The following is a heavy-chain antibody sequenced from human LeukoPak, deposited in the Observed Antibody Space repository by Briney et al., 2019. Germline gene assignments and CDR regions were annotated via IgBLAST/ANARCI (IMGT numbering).Heavy chain of an antibody. CDR1: GYSISSGYY. J-gene: IGHJ4*02. Sequence: SDTLSLTCAVSGYSISSGYYWGWIRQPPGKGLEWIGSIYHSGSTYYNPSLKSRVTISVDTSKNQFSLKLSSVAAADTAVYYCAGLGGTKGYWGQGTLVTVSS. CDR3: AGLGGTKGY. V-gene: IGHV4-38-2*01. CDR2: IYHSGST. D-gene: IGHD2-2*01.